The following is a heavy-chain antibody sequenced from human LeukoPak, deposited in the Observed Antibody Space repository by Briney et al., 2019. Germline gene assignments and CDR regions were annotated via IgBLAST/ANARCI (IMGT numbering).Heavy chain of an antibody. CDR2: ISAYNGKT. CDR3: ARGRSKNYSLTWGSNY. J-gene: IGHJ4*02. D-gene: IGHD2-15*01. Sequence: GASVKVTCKASGYTSTTYEINWVRQAPGQGLEWLGWISAYNGKTNYAQNFQGRVTMTTDTSTSTAYMELRSLRSDDTAVYYCARGRSKNYSLTWGSNYWGQGTLVTVSS. CDR1: GYTSTTYE. V-gene: IGHV1-18*01.